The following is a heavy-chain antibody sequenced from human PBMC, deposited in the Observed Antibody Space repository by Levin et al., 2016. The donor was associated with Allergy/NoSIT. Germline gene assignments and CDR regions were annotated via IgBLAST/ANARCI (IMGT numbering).Heavy chain of an antibody. V-gene: IGHV4-39*01. CDR3: ARCRIPVTTRDSHAFDI. CDR2: IYYTGST. J-gene: IGHJ3*02. D-gene: IGHD4-17*01. Sequence: SETLSLTCTVSGGSISGSYNYWAWIRQPPGKGLEWIGSIYYTGSTYYKSTLKSRVTLFVDTSKNQFSLKLSSVTAADTAVYYCARCRIPVTTRDSHAFDIWGQGTMVTVFS. CDR1: GGSISGSYNY.